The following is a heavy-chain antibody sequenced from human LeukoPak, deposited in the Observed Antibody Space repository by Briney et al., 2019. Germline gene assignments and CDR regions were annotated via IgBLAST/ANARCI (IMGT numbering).Heavy chain of an antibody. J-gene: IGHJ4*02. CDR2: IKQDGSGK. D-gene: IGHD1-26*01. CDR3: ARVGWELQFDY. CDR1: GFTFSSYW. V-gene: IGHV3-7*01. Sequence: GGSLRLSCAASGFTFSSYWMSWVRQAPGKGLEWVANIKQDGSGKYYVDSVKGRSTISRDNAKNSLYLQMNSLRAEDTAVYYCARVGWELQFDYWGQGTLVTVSS.